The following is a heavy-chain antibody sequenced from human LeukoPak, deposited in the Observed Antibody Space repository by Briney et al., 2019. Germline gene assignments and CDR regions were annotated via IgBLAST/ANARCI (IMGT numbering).Heavy chain of an antibody. V-gene: IGHV3-7*01. Sequence: GGSLRLSCAASGFTFSSYSMNWVRQAPGKGLEWVANIKQDGSEKYYVDSVKGRFTISRDNAKNSLYLQMNSLRAEDTAVYYCARSGYYFPFDYWGQGTLVTVSS. D-gene: IGHD3-22*01. CDR3: ARSGYYFPFDY. CDR1: GFTFSSYS. CDR2: IKQDGSEK. J-gene: IGHJ4*02.